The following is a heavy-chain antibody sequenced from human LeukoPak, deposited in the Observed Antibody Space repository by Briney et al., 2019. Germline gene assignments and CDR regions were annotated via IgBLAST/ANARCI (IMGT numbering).Heavy chain of an antibody. D-gene: IGHD3-3*01. J-gene: IGHJ4*02. V-gene: IGHV1-46*01. CDR3: AAPGASGFVGNFWSGPLDF. Sequence: GASVNVSCRSSVYTFTSHYMHWVRQAPGQGLEWMGIINPSAGSTSYPQKFQGRVTMTRDTSTSTVYMELSSLRSEDTAVYYCAAPGASGFVGNFWSGPLDFWGQGTLVTVSS. CDR2: INPSAGST. CDR1: VYTFTSHY.